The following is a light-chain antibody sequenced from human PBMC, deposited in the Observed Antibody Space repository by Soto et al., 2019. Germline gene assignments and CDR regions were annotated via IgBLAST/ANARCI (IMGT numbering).Light chain of an antibody. Sequence: DIVMTQSPDSLAVSLGDRATINCKSSQSVFARHNNKNFLAWYQQRPGQPPKLLIYWASTREVGVPDRFSGSGSGTDFTLTISGLQAEDVAVYYCHQYHSAPPAFGQGTKVEIK. CDR1: QSVFARHNNKNF. CDR2: WAS. J-gene: IGKJ1*01. CDR3: HQYHSAPPA. V-gene: IGKV4-1*01.